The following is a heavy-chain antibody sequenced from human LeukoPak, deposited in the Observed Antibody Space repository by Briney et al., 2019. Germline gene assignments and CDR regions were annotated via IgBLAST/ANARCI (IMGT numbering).Heavy chain of an antibody. J-gene: IGHJ4*02. CDR2: ISGSGGNT. CDR1: GFTFSSYP. CDR3: AKGDIAAVGTFDY. V-gene: IGHV3-23*01. Sequence: PGGSLRLSCAASGFTFSSYPMTWVRQAPGKGLEWVSGISGSGGNTFHADSVRGRFTISRDNSKNTLYLQMNSVRAEDTAVYYCAKGDIAAVGTFDYWGQGTLVTVSS. D-gene: IGHD6-13*01.